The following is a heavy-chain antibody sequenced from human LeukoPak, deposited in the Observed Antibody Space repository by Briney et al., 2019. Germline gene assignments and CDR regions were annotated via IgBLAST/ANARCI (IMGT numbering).Heavy chain of an antibody. CDR2: INPNSGGT. D-gene: IGHD1-26*01. CDR3: ARVSGSYFSYYFDY. J-gene: IGHJ4*02. Sequence: ASVKVSCKASGYTFTGYYMHWVRQAPGQGLEWMGWINPNSGGTNYAQKFQGRVTMTRDTSISTAYMELSRLRSDDTAVYYCARVSGSYFSYYFDYWGQGTLDTVSS. V-gene: IGHV1-2*02. CDR1: GYTFTGYY.